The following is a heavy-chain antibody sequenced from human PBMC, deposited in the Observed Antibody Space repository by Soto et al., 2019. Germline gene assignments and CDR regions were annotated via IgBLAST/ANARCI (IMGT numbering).Heavy chain of an antibody. V-gene: IGHV4-59*01. J-gene: IGHJ4*02. CDR2: IYYSGNT. Sequence: SETLSLTCTVSGDSISNYYWSWIRQPPGKGLEWIGYIYYSGNTNFNPSLKSRVTISVDTSKNQFSLKLSSVTAADTAVYYCARDPSDYYFDYWGQGTLVTVSS. CDR1: GDSISNYY. CDR3: ARDPSDYYFDY. D-gene: IGHD2-21*02.